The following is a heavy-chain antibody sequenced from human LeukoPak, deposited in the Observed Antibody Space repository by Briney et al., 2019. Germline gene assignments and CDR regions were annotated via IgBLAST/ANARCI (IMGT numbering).Heavy chain of an antibody. CDR1: GVSISSGGYY. D-gene: IGHD6-13*01. Sequence: SETLSLTCTVSGVSISSGGYYWSWIRQPPGKGLEWIGYIYHSGSTYYNPSLKSRVTISVDRSKNQFSLKLSSVTAADTAVYYCARSGQQLVRFDYWGQGTLVTVSS. V-gene: IGHV4-30-2*01. CDR3: ARSGQQLVRFDY. CDR2: IYHSGST. J-gene: IGHJ4*02.